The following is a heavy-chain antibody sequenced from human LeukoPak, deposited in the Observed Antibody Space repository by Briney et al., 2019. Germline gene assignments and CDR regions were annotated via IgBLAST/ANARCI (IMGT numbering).Heavy chain of an antibody. J-gene: IGHJ6*03. CDR1: GGSFSGYY. V-gene: IGHV4-59*01. Sequence: SETLSLTCAVYGGSFSGYYWSWIRQPPGKGLEWIGYIYYSGSTNYNPSLKSRVTISVDTSKNQFSLKLSSVTAADTAVYYCARMIKDFWSGPNLIYYYYYMDVWGKGTTVTVSS. CDR3: ARMIKDFWSGPNLIYYYYYMDV. CDR2: IYYSGST. D-gene: IGHD3-3*01.